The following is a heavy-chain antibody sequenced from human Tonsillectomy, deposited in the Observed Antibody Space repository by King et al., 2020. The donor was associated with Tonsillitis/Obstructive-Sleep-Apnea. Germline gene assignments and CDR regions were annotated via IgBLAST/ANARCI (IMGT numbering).Heavy chain of an antibody. Sequence: VQLVESGGGVVQPGRSLRLSCAASGFTFNSYGLHWVRQAPGKGLEWVALISYDGGDKYYADSVKGRFTISRDNSKNTLYVQMNSLRVEDTAVYYCAKVGVGVPAADHYYHYYMDVWGKGTTVTISS. CDR2: ISYDGGDK. CDR1: GFTFNSYG. CDR3: AKVGVGVPAADHYYHYYMDV. J-gene: IGHJ6*03. V-gene: IGHV3-30*18. D-gene: IGHD2-2*01.